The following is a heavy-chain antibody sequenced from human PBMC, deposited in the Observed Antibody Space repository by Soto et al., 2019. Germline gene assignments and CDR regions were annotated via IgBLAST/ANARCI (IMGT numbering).Heavy chain of an antibody. Sequence: SETLSLTCTVSGGSISNYYWSWIRHPPGKKLEWIGYIYYSGSTNYNPSLKSRVTISVDTSKNQFSLKLYSVTTADTAMYYCARLPWADYGGIFDPWGQGTLVTVPS. CDR1: GGSISNYY. J-gene: IGHJ5*02. D-gene: IGHD4-17*01. V-gene: IGHV4-59*01. CDR2: IYYSGST. CDR3: ARLPWADYGGIFDP.